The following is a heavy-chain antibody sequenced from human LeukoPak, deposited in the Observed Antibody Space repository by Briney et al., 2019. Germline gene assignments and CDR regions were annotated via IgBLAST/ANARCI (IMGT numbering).Heavy chain of an antibody. V-gene: IGHV3-23*01. CDR3: AKKAGRAVAALNYFDY. J-gene: IGHJ4*02. CDR2: ISGSGGST. Sequence: GGSLRLSCAASGFTFNTYAMSWVRQAPGKGLEWVSAISGSGGSTYYADSVKGRFTISGDNSKNTLYLQMNSLRAEDTAVYYCAKKAGRAVAALNYFDYWGQGTLVTVSS. D-gene: IGHD6-19*01. CDR1: GFTFNTYA.